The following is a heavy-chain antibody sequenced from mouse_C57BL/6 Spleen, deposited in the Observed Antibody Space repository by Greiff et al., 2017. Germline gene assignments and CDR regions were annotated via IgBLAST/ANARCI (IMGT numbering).Heavy chain of an antibody. V-gene: IGHV5-17*01. CDR1: GFTFSDYG. J-gene: IGHJ4*01. D-gene: IGHD3-1*01. Sequence: EVQRVESGGGLVKPGGSLKLSCAASGFTFSDYGMHWVRQAPEKGLEWVAYISSGSSTIYYADTVKGRDTISRENAKNTLFLQMTSLRSEDTAMYYFARVGYVSLYYAMDYWGQGTSVTVSS. CDR2: ISSGSSTI. CDR3: ARVGYVSLYYAMDY.